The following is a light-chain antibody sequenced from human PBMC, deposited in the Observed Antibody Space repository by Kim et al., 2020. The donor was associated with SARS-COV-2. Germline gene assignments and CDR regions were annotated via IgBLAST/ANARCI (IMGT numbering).Light chain of an antibody. CDR2: AAS. Sequence: GDTVTITFRPSQAISNYLPWFQLTPWNTPKLLIYAASALHPRIPSRSRGRVSWTAFTLTVTILPPDDVATYYCHKCHSAPCTFGQGTTVDI. J-gene: IGKJ1*01. CDR1: QAISNY. CDR3: HKCHSAPCT. V-gene: IGKV1-27*01.